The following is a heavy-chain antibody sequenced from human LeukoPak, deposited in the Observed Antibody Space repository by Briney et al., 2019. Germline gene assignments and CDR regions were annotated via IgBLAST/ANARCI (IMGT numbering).Heavy chain of an antibody. V-gene: IGHV3-30-3*01. Sequence: GGSLRLSCAASGFTFSSYAMHWVRQAPGKGLEWVAVISYDGSNKYYADSVKGRFTISRDNSKNTLYLQMNSLRAEDTAVYYCAKDMAGVGATLGFDYWGQGTLVTVSS. J-gene: IGHJ4*02. CDR3: AKDMAGVGATLGFDY. CDR1: GFTFSSYA. CDR2: ISYDGSNK. D-gene: IGHD1-26*01.